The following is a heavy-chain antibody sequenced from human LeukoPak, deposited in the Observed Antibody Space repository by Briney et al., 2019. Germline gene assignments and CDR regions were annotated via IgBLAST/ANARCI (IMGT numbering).Heavy chain of an antibody. CDR1: GVSISSYY. Sequence: PSETLSLTCTVSGVSISSYYWSWIRQPPGKGLQWIGYIYYSGSTNYNPSLKSRVTISVDTSKNQFSLKLSSVTDADTAVYYCARGAVIAAADEYYYGMDVWGQGTTVTVSS. CDR3: ARGAVIAAADEYYYGMDV. V-gene: IGHV4-59*01. J-gene: IGHJ6*02. CDR2: IYYSGST. D-gene: IGHD6-13*01.